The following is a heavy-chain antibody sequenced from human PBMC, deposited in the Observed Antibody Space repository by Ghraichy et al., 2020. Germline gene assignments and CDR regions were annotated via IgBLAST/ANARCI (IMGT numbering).Heavy chain of an antibody. Sequence: SETLSLTCTVSGGSISSYYWSWIRQPAGKGLEWIGRIYTSGSTNYNPSLKSRVTMSVDTSKNQFSLKLSSVTAADTAVYYCARVGLDSSGYYPAAYYYYYGMDVWGQGTTVTVSS. J-gene: IGHJ6*02. D-gene: IGHD3-22*01. V-gene: IGHV4-4*07. CDR3: ARVGLDSSGYYPAAYYYYYGMDV. CDR2: IYTSGST. CDR1: GGSISSYY.